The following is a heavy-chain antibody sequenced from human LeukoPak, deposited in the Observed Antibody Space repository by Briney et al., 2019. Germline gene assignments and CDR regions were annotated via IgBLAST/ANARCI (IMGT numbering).Heavy chain of an antibody. D-gene: IGHD3-10*01. CDR1: GYTFTSYA. Sequence: ASVEVSCKASGYTFTSYAMHWVRQAPGQRLEWMGWINAGNGNTKYSQKFQGRVTITRDTSASTAYMELSSLRSEDTAVYYCARGLVLLWFGEFPEDYWGQGTLVTVSS. V-gene: IGHV1-3*01. CDR2: INAGNGNT. CDR3: ARGLVLLWFGEFPEDY. J-gene: IGHJ4*02.